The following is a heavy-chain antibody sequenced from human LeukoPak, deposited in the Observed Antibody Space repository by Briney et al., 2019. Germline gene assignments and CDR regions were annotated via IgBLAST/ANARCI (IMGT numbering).Heavy chain of an antibody. D-gene: IGHD3-10*01. Sequence: GGSLRLSCAASGFTFSSNGMTWVRQAPGKGLEWVSAISGSGGSTYYAVSVKGRFTISRDNSKNTLYLQMNSLRAEDTAVYYCAKDRRAGSYDYWGQGTLVTVSS. CDR3: AKDRRAGSYDY. J-gene: IGHJ4*02. CDR1: GFTFSSNG. CDR2: ISGSGGST. V-gene: IGHV3-23*01.